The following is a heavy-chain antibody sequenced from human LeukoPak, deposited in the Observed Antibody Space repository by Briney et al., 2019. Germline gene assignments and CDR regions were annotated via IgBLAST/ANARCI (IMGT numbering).Heavy chain of an antibody. J-gene: IGHJ4*02. CDR3: AKTPLIVVVPAATHFDF. CDR2: ISGSGGST. Sequence: PGGSLRLSCAASGFAFSTYGMHWVRQAPGKGLEWVSAISGSGGSTYYADSVKGRFTISRDNSKNTLYLQMNSLRAEDTAVYYCAKTPLIVVVPAATHFDFWGQGTLVTGSS. V-gene: IGHV3-23*01. D-gene: IGHD2-2*01. CDR1: GFAFSTYG.